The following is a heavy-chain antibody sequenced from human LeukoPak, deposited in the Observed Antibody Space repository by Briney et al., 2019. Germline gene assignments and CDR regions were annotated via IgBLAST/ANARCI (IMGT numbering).Heavy chain of an antibody. Sequence: GGSLRLSCAASGFTFSSYAMSWVRQAPGKGLEWASAISGSGGSTYYADSVKGRFTMSRDNAKNSLYLQMNSLRAEDTAVYYCARILVSSGGYSYGYDFWGQGALVTVSS. CDR1: GFTFSSYA. CDR2: ISGSGGST. D-gene: IGHD5-18*01. J-gene: IGHJ4*02. V-gene: IGHV3-23*01. CDR3: ARILVSSGGYSYGYDF.